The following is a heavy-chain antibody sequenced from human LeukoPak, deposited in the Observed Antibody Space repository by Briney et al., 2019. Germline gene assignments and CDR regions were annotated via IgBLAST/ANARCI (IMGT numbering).Heavy chain of an antibody. CDR2: ISSSGSTI. J-gene: IGHJ4*02. D-gene: IGHD3-16*01. Sequence: GGSLRLSCAASGFTFSSYEMNWVRQAPGEGLERVSYISSSGSTIYYADSVKGRFTISRDNSKNTLYLQMNSLRADDTAVYYCARAAYGDNGYTAEVADYWGQGTLVTVSS. CDR3: ARAAYGDNGYTAEVADY. V-gene: IGHV3-48*03. CDR1: GFTFSSYE.